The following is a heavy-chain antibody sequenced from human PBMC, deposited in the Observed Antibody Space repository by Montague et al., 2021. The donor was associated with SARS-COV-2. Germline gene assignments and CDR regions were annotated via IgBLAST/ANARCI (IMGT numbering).Heavy chain of an antibody. D-gene: IGHD3-10*01. CDR2: IYHSGXT. V-gene: IGHV4-30-2*01. Sequence: TLSLTCAVSGGSISSGGYSWNWIRQPPGKGLEWIGYIYHSGXTXYXXXXKXRVTISLDSYKNQFSLNLISVTAADTAVYYCARGSMVRGGKVYYGVDVWGQGTTVTVSS. CDR3: ARGSMVRGGKVYYGVDV. CDR1: GGSISSGGYS. J-gene: IGHJ6*02.